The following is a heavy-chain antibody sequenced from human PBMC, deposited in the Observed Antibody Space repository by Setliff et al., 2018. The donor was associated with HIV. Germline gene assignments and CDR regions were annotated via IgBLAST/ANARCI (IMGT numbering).Heavy chain of an antibody. CDR2: IYTSGST. D-gene: IGHD3-3*01. V-gene: IGHV4-4*08. Sequence: SETLSLTCTVSGGSISSYYWSWIRQPPGKGLEWIGHIYTSGSTNYNPSPKSRVTMSVGTSKNQFSLKLSSVTAADTAVYYCARCYYNFWSGYPLDYMDVWGKGTTVTVSS. CDR3: ARCYYNFWSGYPLDYMDV. CDR1: GGSISSYY. J-gene: IGHJ6*03.